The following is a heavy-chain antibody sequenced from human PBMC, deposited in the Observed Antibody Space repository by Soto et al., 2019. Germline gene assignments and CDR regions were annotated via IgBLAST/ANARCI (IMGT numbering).Heavy chain of an antibody. V-gene: IGHV4-39*01. CDR2: MYSSGNT. D-gene: IGHD3-22*01. J-gene: IGHJ5*02. CDR1: AGSISRSNYY. CDR3: ARQPYDSSGYYYGA. Sequence: QLQLQESGPGLVKPSETLSLTCTVSAGSISRSNYYWGWIRQPPGKGLEWIGSMYSSGNTYYNPSHKSRVTISVDTSKNKFSLKLTSVTAADTAVYYCARQPYDSSGYYYGAWGQGTLVTVSS.